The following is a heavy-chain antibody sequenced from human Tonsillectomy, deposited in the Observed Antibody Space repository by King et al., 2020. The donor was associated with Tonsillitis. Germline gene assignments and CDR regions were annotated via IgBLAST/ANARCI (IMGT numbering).Heavy chain of an antibody. CDR2: ISSDGSHK. Sequence: VQLVESGGGVVQPGRSLRLSCTASGFTFSRYDMHWVRQAPGKGLEWVAVISSDGSHKYYADSVKGRFTVSRDNSKNTLCLQMDSLRTEDTAIYSCAKSRVGPVSYFDYWSQGTQVTVSS. CDR1: GFTFSRYD. V-gene: IGHV3-30*18. J-gene: IGHJ4*02. CDR3: AKSRVGPVSYFDY. D-gene: IGHD1-26*01.